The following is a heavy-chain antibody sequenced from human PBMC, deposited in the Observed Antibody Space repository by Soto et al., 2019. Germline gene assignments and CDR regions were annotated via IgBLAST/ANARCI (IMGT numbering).Heavy chain of an antibody. Sequence: QLQLQESGPGLVKPSETLSLTCSVSGGSISTSSYFWGWIRQPPGKGLEWVGAVHNGGSANYRSSLQSRVTISANTPQNQFSLRLRSVTAADTAVYYCARHRWGSGSYSGLLDFWGQGALVTGSS. CDR2: VHNGGSA. CDR3: ARHRWGSGSYSGLLDF. D-gene: IGHD3-10*01. CDR1: GGSISTSSYF. J-gene: IGHJ4*02. V-gene: IGHV4-39*01.